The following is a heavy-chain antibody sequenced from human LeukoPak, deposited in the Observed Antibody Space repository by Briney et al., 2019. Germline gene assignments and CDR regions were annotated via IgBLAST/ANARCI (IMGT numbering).Heavy chain of an antibody. Sequence: PGGSLRLSCAASGFTFTDYWMNWVRQAPGKGLERVASVTQDGGENHYVDSAKGRFTISRDNAKNLLYLQMSSLRAEDTAVYWRRRGHWDDHAWGQGTLVTVSS. CDR2: VTQDGGEN. V-gene: IGHV3-7*01. CDR1: GFTFTDYW. CDR3: RRGHWDDHA. D-gene: IGHD7-27*01. J-gene: IGHJ5*02.